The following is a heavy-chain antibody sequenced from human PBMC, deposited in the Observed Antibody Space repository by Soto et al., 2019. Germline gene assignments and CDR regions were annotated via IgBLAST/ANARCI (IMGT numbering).Heavy chain of an antibody. Sequence: PGGSLRLSCAASGFTFSSHWMSWVRQAPGKGLEWLASIKQDGSEKHYVDSVKGRFTISRDNAKNSLYLQMNSLRDEDTAVYYCARVYYDYIWGSYPLVYWGQGTLVTVSS. D-gene: IGHD3-16*02. V-gene: IGHV3-7*01. CDR2: IKQDGSEK. J-gene: IGHJ4*02. CDR3: ARVYYDYIWGSYPLVY. CDR1: GFTFSSHW.